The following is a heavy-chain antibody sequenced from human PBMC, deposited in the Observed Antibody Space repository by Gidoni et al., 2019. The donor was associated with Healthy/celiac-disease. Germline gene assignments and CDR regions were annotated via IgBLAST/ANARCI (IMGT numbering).Heavy chain of an antibody. Sequence: SWIRQPPGKGLEWIGEINHSGSTNYNPSLKSRVTISVDTSKNQFSLRLSSVTAADTAVYYCARGRDDYSNYGDYWGQGTLVTVSS. CDR3: ARGRDDYSNYGDY. V-gene: IGHV4-34*01. CDR2: INHSGST. J-gene: IGHJ4*02. D-gene: IGHD4-4*01.